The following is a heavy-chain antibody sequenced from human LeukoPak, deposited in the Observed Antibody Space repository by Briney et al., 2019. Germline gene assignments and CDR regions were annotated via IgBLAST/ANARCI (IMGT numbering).Heavy chain of an antibody. CDR1: GASISSYY. J-gene: IGHJ6*02. D-gene: IGHD3-9*01. CDR2: IYYSGST. CDR3: AREGIYDILTGYYYGMDV. Sequence: SETLSLTCTVSGASISSYYWSWIRQPPGKGLEWIGYIYYSGSTNYNPSLKSRVTISVDTSKNQFSLKLSSVTAADTAVYYCAREGIYDILTGYYYGMDVWGQGTTVTVSS. V-gene: IGHV4-59*01.